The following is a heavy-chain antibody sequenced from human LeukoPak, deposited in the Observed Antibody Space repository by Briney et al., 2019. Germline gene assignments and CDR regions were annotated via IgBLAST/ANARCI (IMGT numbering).Heavy chain of an antibody. CDR1: GXTFSHYG. CDR2: FWYDGSDK. Sequence: GGSLRLTCAASGXTFSHYGVHWVRQAPGKGLEWVAGFWYDGSDKYYAVSVKGRFTISRDNSKNTLYLQKNSLRVEDTAVYCFARDPAGNRGNFDYWGQGTQVTVSS. V-gene: IGHV3-33*01. CDR3: ARDPAGNRGNFDY. J-gene: IGHJ4*02. D-gene: IGHD6-13*01.